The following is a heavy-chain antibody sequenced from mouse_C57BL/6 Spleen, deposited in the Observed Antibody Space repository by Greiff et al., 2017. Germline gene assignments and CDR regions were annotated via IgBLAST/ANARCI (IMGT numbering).Heavy chain of an antibody. V-gene: IGHV3-6*01. CDR3: ARLSTGLDY. CDR1: GYSITSGYY. J-gene: IGHJ2*01. CDR2: ISYDGSN. Sequence: EVKLMESGPGLVKPSQSLSLTCSVTGYSITSGYYWNWIRQFPGNKLEWMGYISYDGSNNYNPSLKNRISITRDTSKNQFFLKLNSVTTEDTATYYCARLSTGLDYWGQGTTLTVSS. D-gene: IGHD4-1*02.